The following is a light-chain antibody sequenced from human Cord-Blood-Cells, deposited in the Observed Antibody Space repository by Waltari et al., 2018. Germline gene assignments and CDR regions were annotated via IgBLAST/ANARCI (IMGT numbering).Light chain of an antibody. CDR1: QSVSSSY. J-gene: IGKJ5*01. CDR2: GAS. V-gene: IGKV3-20*01. CDR3: QQYGSSPIT. Sequence: EIVLTQSPGTLSLSPGERATLSCRTSQSVSSSYLGRYEQKPGQAPRLLIYGASSRATIIPGRCSGRGAATDFNLNISRQEPEDFAVYYCQQYGSSPITFGQGTRLEIK.